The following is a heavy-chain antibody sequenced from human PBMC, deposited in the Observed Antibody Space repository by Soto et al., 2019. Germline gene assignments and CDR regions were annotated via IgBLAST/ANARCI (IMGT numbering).Heavy chain of an antibody. V-gene: IGHV1-58*01. CDR2: IVVGSGNT. D-gene: IGHD3-22*01. J-gene: IGHJ3*02. CDR3: AAGDSSGYVSFDI. CDR1: GFTFTSSA. Sequence: QMQLVQSGPEVKKPGTSVKVSCKASGFTFTSSAVQWVRQARGQRLEWIGWIVVGSGNTNYAQKFQERVTITRDMSTSTAYMELSSLRSEDTAVYYCAAGDSSGYVSFDIWGQGTMVTVSS.